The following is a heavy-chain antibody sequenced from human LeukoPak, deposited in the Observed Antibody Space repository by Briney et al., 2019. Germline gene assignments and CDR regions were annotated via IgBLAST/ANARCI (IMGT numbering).Heavy chain of an antibody. V-gene: IGHV1-2*02. CDR3: ARDFGSTVTTPDY. CDR1: GYTFTVYY. Sequence: ASVKVSCTASGYTFTVYYMHWVRQAPGQGLEWMGWINPNSGGTNYAQKFQGRVTMTRDTSISTAYMELSRLRSDDTAVYYCARDFGSTVTTPDYWGQGTLVTVSS. CDR2: INPNSGGT. J-gene: IGHJ4*02. D-gene: IGHD4-17*01.